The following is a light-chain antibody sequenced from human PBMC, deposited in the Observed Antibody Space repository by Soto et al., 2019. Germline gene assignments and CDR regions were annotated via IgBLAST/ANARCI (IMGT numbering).Light chain of an antibody. Sequence: QSALTQPASVSGSPGQSITISCTGTSSDVGGYNYVSWYQQHPGKAPKFMIYEVSNRPSGVSNRFSGSKSGNMASLTISGLQAEDEADYYCSSYTSSSTHWVFGGGTQLTVL. J-gene: IGLJ7*01. V-gene: IGLV2-14*01. CDR3: SSYTSSSTHWV. CDR1: SSDVGGYNY. CDR2: EVS.